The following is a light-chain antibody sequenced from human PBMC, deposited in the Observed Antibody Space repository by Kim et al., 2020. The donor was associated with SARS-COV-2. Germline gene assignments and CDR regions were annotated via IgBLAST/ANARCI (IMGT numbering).Light chain of an antibody. Sequence: ASVGDRVTITCRARQDIRNDLGWYQQNPGRAPKRLIYGASSLQSVVPSRFSGSGSGTEFTLTISSLQPEDFATYFCLQHNTYPITFGQGTRLEIK. J-gene: IGKJ5*01. CDR2: GAS. CDR1: QDIRND. V-gene: IGKV1-17*01. CDR3: LQHNTYPIT.